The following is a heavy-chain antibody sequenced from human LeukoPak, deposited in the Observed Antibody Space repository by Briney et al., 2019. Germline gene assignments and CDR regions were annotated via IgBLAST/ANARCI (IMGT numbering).Heavy chain of an antibody. Sequence: SETLSLTCAVYGGSFSGYCWSWIRQPPGKGLEWIGEINHSGSTNYNPSLKSRVTISVDTSKNQFSLKLSSVTAADTAVYYCARDGVYSSGWTEYWGQGTLVTVSS. CDR2: INHSGST. J-gene: IGHJ4*02. CDR1: GGSFSGYC. D-gene: IGHD6-19*01. V-gene: IGHV4-34*01. CDR3: ARDGVYSSGWTEY.